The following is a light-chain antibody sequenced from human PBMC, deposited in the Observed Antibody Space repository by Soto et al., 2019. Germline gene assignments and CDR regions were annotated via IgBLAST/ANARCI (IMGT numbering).Light chain of an antibody. CDR3: SSYTSSSTSV. Sequence: QSVLPQPASVSGSPGQSITLSCTGTSSDVGGYNYVSWYQQHPGQAPKLIIYDVSNRPSGISNRFSGSKSGNTASLTISGLQAEDEADYHCSSYTSSSTSVFGGGTKVTVL. CDR2: DVS. V-gene: IGLV2-14*01. J-gene: IGLJ2*01. CDR1: SSDVGGYNY.